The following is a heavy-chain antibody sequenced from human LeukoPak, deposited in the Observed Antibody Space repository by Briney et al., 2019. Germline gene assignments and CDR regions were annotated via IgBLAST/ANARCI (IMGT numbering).Heavy chain of an antibody. Sequence: GRSLRLSCAASGFTFSSYAMHWVRQAPGKGLEWVAVISYDGSNKYYADSVKGRFTISRDNSKNTLYLQMNSLRAEDTAVYYCARDPVVVVAATSWEVDYWGQGTLVTVSS. J-gene: IGHJ4*02. D-gene: IGHD2-15*01. V-gene: IGHV3-30*04. CDR2: ISYDGSNK. CDR1: GFTFSSYA. CDR3: ARDPVVVVAATSWEVDY.